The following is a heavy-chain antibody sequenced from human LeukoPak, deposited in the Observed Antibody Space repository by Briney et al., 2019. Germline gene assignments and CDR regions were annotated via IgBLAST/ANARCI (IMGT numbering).Heavy chain of an antibody. CDR1: GGSISSGDYY. D-gene: IGHD6-13*01. J-gene: IGHJ4*02. V-gene: IGHV4-61*08. CDR3: ARTSSSWL. CDR2: IYYSGST. Sequence: PSETLSLTCTVSGGSISSGDYYWSWIRQPPGKGLEWIGYIYYSGSTDYNPSLKSRVTISVDTSKNQFSLKLTSVTAADTAMYYCARTSSSWLWGQGTLVTVSS.